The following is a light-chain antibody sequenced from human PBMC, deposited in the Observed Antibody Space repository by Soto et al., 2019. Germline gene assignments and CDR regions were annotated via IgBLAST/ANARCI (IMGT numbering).Light chain of an antibody. V-gene: IGKV1-5*01. CDR2: DAS. CDR1: QRISSW. CDR3: QQYNSYSRRT. Sequence: DIQMTQSPSTLSASVGDRVTITCRASQRISSWLAWYQQKPGKAPKLLIYDASSLESGVPSRFSGSGSGTEFTLTISSLQPDDFATYYCQQYNSYSRRTFGQGTKLEIK. J-gene: IGKJ2*01.